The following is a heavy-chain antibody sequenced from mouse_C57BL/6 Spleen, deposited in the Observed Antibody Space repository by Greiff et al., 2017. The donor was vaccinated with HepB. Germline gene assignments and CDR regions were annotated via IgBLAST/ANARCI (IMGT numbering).Heavy chain of an antibody. D-gene: IGHD2-4*01. CDR2: ISSGGDYI. CDR3: TRDVDYAWFAY. J-gene: IGHJ3*01. V-gene: IGHV5-9-1*02. Sequence: EVKLQESGAGLVKPGGSLKLSCAASGFTFSSYAMSWVRQTPEKRLEWVAYISSGGDYICYADTVKGRFTISRDNARNTLYLHMSSLKSEDTAMYYCTRDVDYAWFAYWGQGTLVTVSA. CDR1: GFTFSSYA.